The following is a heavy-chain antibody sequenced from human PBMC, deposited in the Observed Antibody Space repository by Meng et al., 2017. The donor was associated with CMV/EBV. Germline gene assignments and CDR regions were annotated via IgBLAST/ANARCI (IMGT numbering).Heavy chain of an antibody. CDR2: IIPIFGTA. Sequence: KASGGTFSSYAISWVRQAPGQGLEWVGGIIPIFGTANYAQKFQGRVTITTDESTSTAYMELSSLRSEDTAVYYCASEGDGVNNWFDPWGQGTLVTVSS. CDR1: GGTFSSYA. J-gene: IGHJ5*02. V-gene: IGHV1-69*05. D-gene: IGHD2-21*02. CDR3: ASEGDGVNNWFDP.